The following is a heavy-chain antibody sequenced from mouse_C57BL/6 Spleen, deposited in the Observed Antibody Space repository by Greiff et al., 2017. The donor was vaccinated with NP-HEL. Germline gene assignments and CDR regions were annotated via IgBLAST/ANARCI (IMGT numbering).Heavy chain of an antibody. CDR2: ISYDGSN. J-gene: IGHJ3*01. CDR1: GYSITSGYY. V-gene: IGHV3-6*01. Sequence: EVKLQESGPGLVKPSQSLSLTCSVTGYSITSGYYWNWIRQFPGNKLEWMGYISYDGSNNYNPSLKNRISITRDTSKNQFVLTLNSVTTEYTATYYCAREDYGSLFAYGGQGTLVTVAA. D-gene: IGHD2-1*01. CDR3: AREDYGSLFAY.